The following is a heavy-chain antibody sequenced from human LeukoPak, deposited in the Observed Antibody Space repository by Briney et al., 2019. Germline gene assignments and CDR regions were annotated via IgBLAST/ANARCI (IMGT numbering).Heavy chain of an antibody. J-gene: IGHJ4*02. V-gene: IGHV4-34*01. CDR3: ARGPTYYDFWSGYSADY. CDR2: INHSGST. Sequence: PSETLSLTCAVYGGSFSGYYWSWIRQPPGKGPEWIGEINHSGSTNYNPSLKSRVTISVDTSKNQFSLKLSSVTAADTAVYYCARGPTYYDFWSGYSADYWGQGTLVTVSS. CDR1: GGSFSGYY. D-gene: IGHD3-3*01.